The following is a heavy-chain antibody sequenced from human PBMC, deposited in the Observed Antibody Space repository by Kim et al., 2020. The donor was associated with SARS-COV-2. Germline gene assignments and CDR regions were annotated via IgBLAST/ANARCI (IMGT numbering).Heavy chain of an antibody. Sequence: PSPKSRVTISIDTSKNQFSLKLSSVTAADTAVYYCARHWQSRLWGWFDPWGQGTLVTVSS. J-gene: IGHJ5*02. CDR3: ARHWQSRLWGWFDP. V-gene: IGHV4-59*08. D-gene: IGHD3-10*01.